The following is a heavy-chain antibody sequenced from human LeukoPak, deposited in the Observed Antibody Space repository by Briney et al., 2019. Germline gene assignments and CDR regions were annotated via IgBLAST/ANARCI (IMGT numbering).Heavy chain of an antibody. D-gene: IGHD6-13*01. CDR3: ARVPGYSSSWGHFDY. CDR2: INPNSGGT. CDR1: GYTFTSYY. V-gene: IGHV1-2*02. J-gene: IGHJ4*02. Sequence: ASVKVSCKASGYTFTSYYMHWVRQAPGQGLEWMGWINPNSGGTNYAQKFQGRVTMTRDTSISTAYMELSRLRSDDTAVYYCARVPGYSSSWGHFDYWGQGTLVTVSS.